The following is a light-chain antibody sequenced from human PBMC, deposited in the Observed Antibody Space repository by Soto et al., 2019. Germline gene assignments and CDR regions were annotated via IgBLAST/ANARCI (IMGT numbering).Light chain of an antibody. CDR1: SSAVGGYNY. CDR3: SSYTTSNTRQIV. Sequence: QSALTQPASVSGSPGQSITISCTGTSSAVGGYNYVSWYQQHPGKAPKFMIYDVINRPSGVSNRFSGSKSGNTASLTISGLQAEDEADYYCSSYTTSNTRQIVFGTGTKLTVL. CDR2: DVI. V-gene: IGLV2-14*01. J-gene: IGLJ1*01.